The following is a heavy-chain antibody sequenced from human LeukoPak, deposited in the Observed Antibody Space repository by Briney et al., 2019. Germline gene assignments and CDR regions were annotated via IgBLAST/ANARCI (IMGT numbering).Heavy chain of an antibody. J-gene: IGHJ6*04. V-gene: IGHV4-30-2*01. CDR1: GGSISSGGYS. CDR2: IHHSGST. D-gene: IGHD3-10*01. CDR3: ARGPSPYYGSGSYFGMDV. Sequence: SETLSLTCAVSGGSISSGGYSWSWIRQPPGKGLEWIGYIHHSGSTYYNPSLKSRVTISVDRSKNQFSLKLSSVTAADTAVYYCARGPSPYYGSGSYFGMDVWGKGTTVTVSS.